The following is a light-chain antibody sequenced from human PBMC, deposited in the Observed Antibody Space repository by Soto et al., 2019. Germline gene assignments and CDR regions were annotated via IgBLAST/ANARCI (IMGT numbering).Light chain of an antibody. Sequence: ETVLTQSPGTLSLSPGERATLSCRASQSVSNSHLAWYQQKPGQAPRLLIYGASSRATGLPDRFSGRGSGTDFTLTISRLEPEDFAVYYCQQYGNSLALTFGGGTKVEIK. CDR2: GAS. V-gene: IGKV3-20*01. CDR3: QQYGNSLALT. J-gene: IGKJ4*01. CDR1: QSVSNSH.